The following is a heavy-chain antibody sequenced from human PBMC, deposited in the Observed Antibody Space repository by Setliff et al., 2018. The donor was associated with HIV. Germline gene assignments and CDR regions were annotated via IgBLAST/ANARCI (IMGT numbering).Heavy chain of an antibody. V-gene: IGHV4-30-4*01. CDR3: ARTTRHDGAAYDAFDL. Sequence: SETLSLTCIVSGDSIRGGDFYWTWIHQSPGKGLEWIGYVYWSGTTHYNPSLNGRVTISVDTSENQFSLKLDSLTAADSAVYYCARTTRHDGAAYDAFDLWGQGTLVTVSS. J-gene: IGHJ3*01. D-gene: IGHD1-1*01. CDR2: VYWSGTT. CDR1: GDSIRGGDFY.